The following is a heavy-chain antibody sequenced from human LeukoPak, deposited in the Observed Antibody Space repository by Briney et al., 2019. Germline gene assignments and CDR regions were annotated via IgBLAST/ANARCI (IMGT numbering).Heavy chain of an antibody. CDR2: TYYRSKWYN. D-gene: IGHD6-19*01. CDR3: ARDLTVAGTGFDY. Sequence: SQTLSLTCAISGDSFSSNSAAWNWVRQSPSRGLEWLGRTYYRSKWYNNYAVSVESRITINPDTSKNQFSLQLNSVTPEDTAVYYCARDLTVAGTGFDYWGQGTLVTVSS. J-gene: IGHJ4*02. CDR1: GDSFSSNSAA. V-gene: IGHV6-1*01.